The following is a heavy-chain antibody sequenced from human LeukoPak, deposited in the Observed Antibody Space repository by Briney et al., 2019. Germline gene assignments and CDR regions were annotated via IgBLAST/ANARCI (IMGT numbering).Heavy chain of an antibody. CDR3: AKSQSHYLLYYYGMDV. Sequence: PGGSLRLSCAASGFTFSSYAMSWVRQAPGKGLEWVSAISGSGGSTYYADSVKGRFTNSRDNSKNTLYLQMNSLRAEDTAVYYWAKSQSHYLLYYYGMDVWGQGTTVTVSS. V-gene: IGHV3-23*01. D-gene: IGHD3-10*01. CDR1: GFTFSSYA. CDR2: ISGSGGST. J-gene: IGHJ6*02.